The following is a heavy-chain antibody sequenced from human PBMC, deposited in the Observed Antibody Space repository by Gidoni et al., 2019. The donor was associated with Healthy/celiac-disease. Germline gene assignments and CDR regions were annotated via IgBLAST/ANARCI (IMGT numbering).Heavy chain of an antibody. CDR1: GGSFSGYY. CDR2: INHSGST. Sequence: QVQLQQWGAGLLKPSETLSLTCAVYGGSFSGYYWSWIRQPPGKGLEWIGEINHSGSTNYNPSLKSRVTISVDPSKNQFSLKLSSVTAADTAVYYCARVTGWRKSPPNRLVGATFGRRDYYGMDVWGQGTTVTVSS. CDR3: ARVTGWRKSPPNRLVGATFGRRDYYGMDV. J-gene: IGHJ6*02. V-gene: IGHV4-34*01. D-gene: IGHD1-26*01.